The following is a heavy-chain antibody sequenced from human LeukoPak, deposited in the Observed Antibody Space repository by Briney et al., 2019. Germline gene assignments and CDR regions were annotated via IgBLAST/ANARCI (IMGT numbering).Heavy chain of an antibody. Sequence: ASVKVSCKASGGTLSSYPISWIRQAPGQGLELMGRIIPFVGLTNYAPRFQGRVTITADKDTTTAYMELSGLTSEDTAVYYCARPRSTESGSYNWFDPWGQGTLVTVSS. D-gene: IGHD1-26*01. CDR1: GGTLSSYP. CDR3: ARPRSTESGSYNWFDP. V-gene: IGHV1-69*02. CDR2: IIPFVGLT. J-gene: IGHJ5*02.